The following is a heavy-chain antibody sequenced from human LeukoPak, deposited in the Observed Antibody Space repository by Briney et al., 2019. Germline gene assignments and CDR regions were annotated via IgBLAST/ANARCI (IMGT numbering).Heavy chain of an antibody. CDR1: GFSVSNNY. V-gene: IGHV3-53*01. CDR2: IYSGGTT. J-gene: IGHJ6*02. CDR3: ARDLLERQQPITHYYYYGMDV. D-gene: IGHD6-13*01. Sequence: PGGSLRLSFAASGFSVSNNYVSSGRQAAGKGLGWVLVIYSGGTTYYADSVKGRFTISRDNSKNTLYLQMNSLRAEDTAVYYCARDLLERQQPITHYYYYGMDVWGQGTTVTVSS.